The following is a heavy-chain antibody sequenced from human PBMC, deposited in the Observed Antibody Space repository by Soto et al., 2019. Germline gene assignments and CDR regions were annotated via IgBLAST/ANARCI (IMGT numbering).Heavy chain of an antibody. V-gene: IGHV4-31*03. D-gene: IGHD4-17*01. J-gene: IGHJ6*02. CDR1: GGSVNNANYF. Sequence: QVRLEESGPGLVKPSETLSLICSVSGGSVNNANYFWNWIRHRPENGVEWIGYIYYSGSTRYNPSFKARATLSIDTSKNHFSLRLNSVTVADTAVYFCARDADYGGSRGGMDVWGRGTTVTVSS. CDR3: ARDADYGGSRGGMDV. CDR2: IYYSGST.